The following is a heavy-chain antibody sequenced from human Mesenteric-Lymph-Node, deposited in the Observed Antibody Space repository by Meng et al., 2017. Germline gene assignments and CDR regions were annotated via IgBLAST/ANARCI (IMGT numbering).Heavy chain of an antibody. D-gene: IGHD6-13*01. CDR3: ARLAAAGHNDAFDI. CDR2: IIPIFGTA. V-gene: IGHV1-69*13. Sequence: SVKVSCKASGGTFSSYAISWVRQAPGQGLEWMGGIIPIFGTANYAQKFQGRVTITADESTSTAYMELSSLRSEDTAVYYCARLAAAGHNDAFDIWGQGTMVTVSS. CDR1: GGTFSSYA. J-gene: IGHJ3*02.